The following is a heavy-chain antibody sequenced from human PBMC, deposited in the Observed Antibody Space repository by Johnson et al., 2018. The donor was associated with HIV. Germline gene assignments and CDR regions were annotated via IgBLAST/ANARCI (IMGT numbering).Heavy chain of an antibody. CDR1: GFMFSNYG. CDR3: AKGDSSSWLSAFDI. Sequence: QLVESGGGVVQPGRSLRLSCAASGFMFSNYGMHWVRQAPGKGLEWVAVISYDGSNKNYADSVKGRFTISRDNSKNTLYLQMNSLRGEDTAVYYCAKGDSSSWLSAFDIWGQGTMGTVSS. D-gene: IGHD6-13*01. V-gene: IGHV3-30*18. CDR2: ISYDGSNK. J-gene: IGHJ3*02.